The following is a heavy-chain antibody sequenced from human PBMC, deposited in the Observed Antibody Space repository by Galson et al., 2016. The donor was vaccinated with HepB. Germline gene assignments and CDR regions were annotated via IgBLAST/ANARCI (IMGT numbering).Heavy chain of an antibody. V-gene: IGHV1-2*04. D-gene: IGHD3-22*01. CDR3: ARAPSVAHYYYDSSGFYFDS. CDR2: INPHSGAT. J-gene: IGHJ4*02. Sequence: SVKVSCKASGYTFSDYYIHWVRQAPGQGLEWIGWINPHSGATNYAHKFHGWVTMTRDTSITTAYMELSSLGSDDTAMYYCARAPSVAHYYYDSSGFYFDSWGQGTLVTVSS. CDR1: GYTFSDYY.